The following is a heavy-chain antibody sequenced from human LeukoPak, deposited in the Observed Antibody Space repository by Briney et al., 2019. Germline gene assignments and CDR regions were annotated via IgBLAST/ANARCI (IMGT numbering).Heavy chain of an antibody. CDR1: GGSISSSNW. CDR3: ARRSGMVREAYPQDY. J-gene: IGHJ4*02. V-gene: IGHV4-4*02. CDR2: IYHSGST. D-gene: IGHD3-10*01. Sequence: SGTLSLTCAVSGGSISSSNWWSWVRQPPGKGLEWIGEIYHSGSTNYNPSLKSRVTISVDKSKNQFSLKLSSVTAADTAVYYCARRSGMVREAYPQDYWGQGTLVTVSS.